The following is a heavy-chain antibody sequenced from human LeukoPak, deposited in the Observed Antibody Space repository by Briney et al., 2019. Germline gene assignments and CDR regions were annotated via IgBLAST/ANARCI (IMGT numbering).Heavy chain of an antibody. CDR3: AKPQPGRQVVEDDAFDV. D-gene: IGHD2-15*01. J-gene: IGHJ3*01. CDR2: INPDGGRI. V-gene: IGHV3-74*01. CDR1: GFTFSNYW. Sequence: HSGGSLRLSCAASGFTFSNYWMHWVRQAPGKGLVWVSRINPDGGRISYADSVQGRFTISRDNAENTAYLQMNSLRDEDTAVYYCAKPQPGRQVVEDDAFDVWGQGTMVTVSS.